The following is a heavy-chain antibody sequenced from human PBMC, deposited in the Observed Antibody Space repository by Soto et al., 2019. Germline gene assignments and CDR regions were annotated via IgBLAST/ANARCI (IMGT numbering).Heavy chain of an antibody. CDR2: IYYSGST. J-gene: IGHJ4*02. V-gene: IGHV4-39*01. D-gene: IGHD1-26*01. CDR3: ASLRVGATIDY. CDR1: GDSISSSTYY. Sequence: PSETLYLTXTVSGDSISSSTYYWGWIRQPPGKGLEWIGSIYYSGSTHYNPSLRSRGTISVDTSKNQFSLRLSSVTAADTAVYYCASLRVGATIDYWGQGTLVTVSS.